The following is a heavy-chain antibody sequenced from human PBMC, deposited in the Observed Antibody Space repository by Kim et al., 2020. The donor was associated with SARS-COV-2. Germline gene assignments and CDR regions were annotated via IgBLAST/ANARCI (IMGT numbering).Heavy chain of an antibody. J-gene: IGHJ4*02. D-gene: IGHD6-19*01. Sequence: SETLSLTCAVYGGSFSGYYWSWIRQPPGKGLEWIGEINHSGSTNYNPSLKSRVTISVDTSKNQFSLKLSSVTAADTAVYYCARTSSGWYRGFRYWGQGTLVTVSS. CDR1: GGSFSGYY. V-gene: IGHV4-34*01. CDR3: ARTSSGWYRGFRY. CDR2: INHSGST.